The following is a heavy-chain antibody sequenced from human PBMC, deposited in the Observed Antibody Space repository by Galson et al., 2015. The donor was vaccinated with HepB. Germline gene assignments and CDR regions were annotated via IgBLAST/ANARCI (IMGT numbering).Heavy chain of an antibody. CDR1: GYTFTRYY. Sequence: SVKVSCKASGYTFTRYYMHWVRQAPGQGLEWMGIINPSGGSTSYAQKFQGRVTMTRDTSTSTVYMELSSLRSEDTAVYYCARALLYSGSIRSSHAFDIWGQGTMVTVSS. CDR2: INPSGGST. CDR3: ARALLYSGSIRSSHAFDI. V-gene: IGHV1-46*01. J-gene: IGHJ3*02. D-gene: IGHD1-26*01.